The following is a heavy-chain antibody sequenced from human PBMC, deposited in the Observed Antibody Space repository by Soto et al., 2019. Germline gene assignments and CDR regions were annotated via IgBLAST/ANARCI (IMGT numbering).Heavy chain of an antibody. CDR3: ARGTFGVVKD. CDR1: GGSISSYY. J-gene: IGHJ4*02. V-gene: IGHV4-59*01. CDR2: MYYSGRT. Sequence: QVQLQESGPGLVKPSETLSLTCTVSGGSISSYYWSWIRQSPGKGLEWIGYMYYSGRTNYNPSLKSRVTISIDTSRTQFSLKLSSVPAAATAVYYGARGTFGVVKDWGQGTLVTVSS. D-gene: IGHD3-3*01.